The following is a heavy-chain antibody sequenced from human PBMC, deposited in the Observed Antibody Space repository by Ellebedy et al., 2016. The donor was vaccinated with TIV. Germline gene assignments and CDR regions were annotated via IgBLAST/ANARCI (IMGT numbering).Heavy chain of an antibody. CDR2: INPNSGGT. CDR1: GYTFTGYY. D-gene: IGHD3-10*01. CDR3: ARDPRDYGSGSYYNSYGMDV. V-gene: IGHV1-2*04. J-gene: IGHJ6*02. Sequence: ASVKVSXXASGYTFTGYYMHWVRQAPGQGLEWMGWINPNSGGTNYAQKFQGWVTMTRDTSISTAYMELSRLRSDDTAVYYCARDPRDYGSGSYYNSYGMDVWGQGTTVTVSS.